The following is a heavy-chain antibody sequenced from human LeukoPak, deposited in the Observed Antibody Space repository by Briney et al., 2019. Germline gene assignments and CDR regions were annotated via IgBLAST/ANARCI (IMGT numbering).Heavy chain of an antibody. Sequence: ASVKVSCKASGYTFTDYYMHWVRQAPGQGLEWMGWINPNSGGTNYAQKFQGRVTMTRDTSISTAYMELSRLRSDDTAVYYCARAQWELLNFRGAFDIWGQGTMVTVSS. D-gene: IGHD1-26*01. CDR1: GYTFTDYY. CDR3: ARAQWELLNFRGAFDI. CDR2: INPNSGGT. J-gene: IGHJ3*02. V-gene: IGHV1-2*02.